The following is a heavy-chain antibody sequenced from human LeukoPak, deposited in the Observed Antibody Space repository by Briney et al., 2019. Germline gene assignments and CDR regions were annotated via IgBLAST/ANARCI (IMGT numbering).Heavy chain of an antibody. CDR1: SGSISSYY. V-gene: IGHV4-59*01. Sequence: PETLSLTCTVSSGSISSYYWNWIRQPPGKGLEWIGYIHYSGSTNYNPSLKSRVTISVETSKNQFSLKLASVTAADTAVYYCARGLGPSAMFDPWGQGTLVTVSS. J-gene: IGHJ5*02. CDR3: ARGLGPSAMFDP. CDR2: IHYSGST. D-gene: IGHD6-6*01.